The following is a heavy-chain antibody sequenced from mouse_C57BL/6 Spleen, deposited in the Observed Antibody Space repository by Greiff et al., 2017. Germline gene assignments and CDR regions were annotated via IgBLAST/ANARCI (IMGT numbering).Heavy chain of an antibody. V-gene: IGHV5-16*01. D-gene: IGHD2-3*01. J-gene: IGHJ4*01. CDR2: IHYDGSST. CDR3: ARDWDGYYAMDY. CDR1: GFTFSDYY. Sequence: EVQRVESEGGLVQPGSSMKLSCTASGFTFSDYYMAWVRQVPEKGLEWVANIHYDGSSTYYLDSLKSRFIISRDNAKNILYLQMSSLKSEDTATYYCARDWDGYYAMDYWGQGTSGTVSS.